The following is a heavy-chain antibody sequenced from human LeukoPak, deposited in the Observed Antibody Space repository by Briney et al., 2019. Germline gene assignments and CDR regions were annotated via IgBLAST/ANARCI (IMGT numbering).Heavy chain of an antibody. D-gene: IGHD5-18*01. V-gene: IGHV3-7*01. CDR3: ARDLAYSRLDY. CDR2: INHNGNVN. Sequence: GGSLRLSCAASGFTFSSYWMNWARQAPGKGLEWVASINHNGNVNYYVDSVKGRFTISRDNAENSLYLQMNSLRVEDTAFYYCARDLAYSRLDYWGQGMLVTVSS. J-gene: IGHJ4*02. CDR1: GFTFSSYW.